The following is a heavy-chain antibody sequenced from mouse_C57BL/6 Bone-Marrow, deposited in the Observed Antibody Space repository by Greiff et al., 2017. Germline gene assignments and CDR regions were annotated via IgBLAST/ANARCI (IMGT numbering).Heavy chain of an antibody. CDR3: ARDACYDYCAMDY. V-gene: IGHV7-1*01. Sequence: EVKLVESGGGLVQSGRSLRLSCATSGFTFSDFYMEWVRQAPGKGLEWIAASRNKANDYTTEYSASVQGRFIVSRDTSQSILYLQMNALRAEDTAIYYCARDACYDYCAMDYWGQGTSVTVSS. J-gene: IGHJ4*01. CDR2: SRNKANDYTT. CDR1: GFTFSDFY.